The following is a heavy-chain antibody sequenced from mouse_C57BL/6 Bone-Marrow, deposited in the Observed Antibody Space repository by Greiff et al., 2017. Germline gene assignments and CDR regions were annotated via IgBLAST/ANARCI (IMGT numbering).Heavy chain of an antibody. CDR3: TTVLLGC. J-gene: IGHJ4*01. V-gene: IGHV14-4*01. CDR1: GFNIKDDY. D-gene: IGHD1-1*01. Sequence: DVQLQESGAELVRPGASVKLSCTASGFNIKDDYMHWVKQRPEQGLEWIGWIDPEDGDTEYASKFQGKATITADTSSNTAYLQLSSLTSEDTAVYYCTTVLLGCWGQGTSVTVSS. CDR2: IDPEDGDT.